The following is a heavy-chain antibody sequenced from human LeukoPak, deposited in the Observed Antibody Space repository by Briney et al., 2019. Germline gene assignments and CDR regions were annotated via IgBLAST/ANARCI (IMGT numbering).Heavy chain of an antibody. D-gene: IGHD2-2*01. CDR1: GFTFSSYG. Sequence: TGGSLGLSCAASGFTFSSYGMHWVRQAPGKGLEWVAVIWYDGSNKYYADSVKGRFTISRDNSKNTLYLQMNSLRAEDTAVYYCARVTGSYAEIDYWGQGTPVTVSS. CDR2: IWYDGSNK. CDR3: ARVTGSYAEIDY. J-gene: IGHJ4*02. V-gene: IGHV3-33*01.